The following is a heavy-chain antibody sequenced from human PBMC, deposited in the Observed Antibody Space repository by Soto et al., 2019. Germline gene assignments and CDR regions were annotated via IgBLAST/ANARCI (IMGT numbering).Heavy chain of an antibody. Sequence: EVQLVESGGGLVQPGGSLRLSCAGSGFTFSRYWMHWVRQVPGKGLVWVSNILPDGSGKNYADSVKGRSTISRDNAKNTLYLQMDILRVEDTGIYYCARDVNAEAFDLWGQGTLVTV. CDR3: ARDVNAEAFDL. CDR1: GFTFSRYW. J-gene: IGHJ5*02. CDR2: ILPDGSGK. V-gene: IGHV3-74*01.